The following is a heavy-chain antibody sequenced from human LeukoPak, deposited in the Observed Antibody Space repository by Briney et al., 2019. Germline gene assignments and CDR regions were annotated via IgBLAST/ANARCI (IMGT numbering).Heavy chain of an antibody. CDR2: IIPIFDTP. CDR3: ARGVAAASREWFDP. V-gene: IGHV1-69*13. J-gene: IGHJ5*02. CDR1: GGTFNNYG. Sequence: GASVKVSCKASGGTFNNYGINWVRQAPGQGLEWMGGIIPIFDTPYYAQNFQDRFTITADESTSTAYMELSSLRSEDTAVYYCARGVAAASREWFDPWGQGTLVTVSS. D-gene: IGHD6-13*01.